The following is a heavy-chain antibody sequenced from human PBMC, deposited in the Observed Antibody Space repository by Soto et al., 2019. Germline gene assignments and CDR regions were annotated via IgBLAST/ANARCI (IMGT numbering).Heavy chain of an antibody. CDR1: GFTFSSYA. Sequence: HPGGSLRLSCAASGFTFSSYAMSWVRQAPGKGLEWVSAISGSGGSTYYADSVKGRFTISRDNSKNTLYLQMNSLRAEDTAVYYCAKEEFGVELELPRYDAFDIWGQGTMVTVSS. CDR3: AKEEFGVELELPRYDAFDI. CDR2: ISGSGGST. J-gene: IGHJ3*02. V-gene: IGHV3-23*01. D-gene: IGHD1-7*01.